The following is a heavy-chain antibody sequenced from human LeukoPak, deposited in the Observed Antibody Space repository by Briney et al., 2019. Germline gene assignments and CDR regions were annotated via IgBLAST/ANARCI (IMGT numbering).Heavy chain of an antibody. V-gene: IGHV3-30-3*01. CDR1: GFTFSNYA. Sequence: HTGGSLRLSCAASGFTFSNYAMHWVRQAPGKGLEWVAVISYDGSNKYYADSVKGRFTISRDNSKNTLYLQMNSLRTEDTAVIHCARGSLQGEHRDFPPRDWGQGTLVTVSS. CDR3: ARGSLQGEHRDFPPRD. J-gene: IGHJ4*02. D-gene: IGHD3-16*02. CDR2: ISYDGSNK.